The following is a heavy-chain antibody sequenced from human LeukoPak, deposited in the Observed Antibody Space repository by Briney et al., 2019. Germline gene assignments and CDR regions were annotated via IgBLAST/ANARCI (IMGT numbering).Heavy chain of an antibody. V-gene: IGHV3-23*01. CDR1: GFTFSSYA. CDR2: ISGSGGST. D-gene: IGHD5-12*01. CDR3: AREREVATYYFDP. J-gene: IGHJ5*02. Sequence: QPGGSLRLSCAASGFTFSSYAMSWVRQAPGKGLEWVSAISGSGGSTYYADSVKGRFTISRDNSKSTLYLEMDSLRPEDTAVYYCAREREVATYYFDPWGQGTLVTVSS.